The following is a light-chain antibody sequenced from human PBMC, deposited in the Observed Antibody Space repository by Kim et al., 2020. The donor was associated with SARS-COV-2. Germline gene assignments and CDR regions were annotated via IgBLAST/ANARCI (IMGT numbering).Light chain of an antibody. CDR3: CSYAGSYTFVV. CDR1: SSDVGGYNY. V-gene: IGLV2-11*01. J-gene: IGLJ2*01. CDR2: DVS. Sequence: QSVTISCTETSSDVGGYNYVSWYQQHPGKAPKLMIYDVSKRPSGVPDRFSGSKSGNTASLTISGLQAEDEADYYCCSYAGSYTFVVFGGGTKLTVL.